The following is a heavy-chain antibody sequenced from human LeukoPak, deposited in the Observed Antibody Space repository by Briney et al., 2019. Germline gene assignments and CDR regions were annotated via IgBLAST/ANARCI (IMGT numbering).Heavy chain of an antibody. CDR1: GGSFSGYY. D-gene: IGHD6-13*01. Sequence: SETLSLTCAVYGGSFSGYYWSWIRQPPGKGLEWIGEINHSGSTNYNPSLKSRVTISVDTSKNQFSLKLSSATAADTAVYYCARSNLGYSSSWRSFDYWGQGTLVTVSS. CDR3: ARSNLGYSSSWRSFDY. J-gene: IGHJ4*02. CDR2: INHSGST. V-gene: IGHV4-34*01.